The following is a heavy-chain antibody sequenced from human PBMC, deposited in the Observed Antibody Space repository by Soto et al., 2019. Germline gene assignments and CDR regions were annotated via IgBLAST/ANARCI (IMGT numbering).Heavy chain of an antibody. Sequence: GASVKVSCKASGYSFTSYYMHWVRQAPGQGLEWMGVLNPSGTGATYAQNFQGRVTMTRDTSTSTVYMELSSLRSEDTAIYYCAREFTHYYGMDVWGQGTTVTVSS. CDR3: AREFTHYYGMDV. V-gene: IGHV1-46*01. CDR1: GYSFTSYY. J-gene: IGHJ6*02. CDR2: LNPSGTGA.